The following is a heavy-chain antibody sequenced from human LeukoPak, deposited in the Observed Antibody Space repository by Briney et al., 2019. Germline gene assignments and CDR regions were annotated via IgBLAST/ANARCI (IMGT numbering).Heavy chain of an antibody. J-gene: IGHJ4*02. D-gene: IGHD1-26*01. V-gene: IGHV3-48*04. Sequence: GGSLRLSCEASGFMFSRYSMNWVRQAPGKGLEWVSYISSSTSSIMYYADSVKGRFTISRDNARNSLYLQMNRLRAEDTAVYYCARSHFGSYPFDSWGQGALVTVSS. CDR3: ARSHFGSYPFDS. CDR2: ISSSTSSIM. CDR1: GFMFSRYS.